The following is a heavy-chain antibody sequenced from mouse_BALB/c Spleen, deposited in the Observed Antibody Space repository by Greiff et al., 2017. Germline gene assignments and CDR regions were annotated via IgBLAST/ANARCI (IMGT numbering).Heavy chain of an antibody. Sequence: EVMLVESGGGLVQPGGSRKLSCAASGFTFSDYGMAWVRQAPGKGPEWVAFISNLAYSIYYADTVTGRFTISRENAKNTLYLEMSSLRSEDTAMYYCARRGNYEGNYAMDYWGQGTTLTVSS. V-gene: IGHV5-15*02. CDR2: ISNLAYSI. D-gene: IGHD2-1*01. CDR3: ARRGNYEGNYAMDY. J-gene: IGHJ2*01. CDR1: GFTFSDYG.